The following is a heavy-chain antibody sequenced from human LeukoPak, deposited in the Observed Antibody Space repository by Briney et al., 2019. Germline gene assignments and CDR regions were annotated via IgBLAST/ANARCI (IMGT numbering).Heavy chain of an antibody. CDR2: ISGSGGST. Sequence: GGSLRLSCAASGFTVSSNYMSWVRQAPGKGLEWVSAISGSGGSTYYADSVKGRFTISRDNSKNTLYLQMNSLRAEDTAVYYCAKLGYITMIVVVTPSWFDPWGQGTLVTVSS. CDR3: AKLGYITMIVVVTPSWFDP. J-gene: IGHJ5*02. D-gene: IGHD3-22*01. V-gene: IGHV3-23*01. CDR1: GFTVSSNY.